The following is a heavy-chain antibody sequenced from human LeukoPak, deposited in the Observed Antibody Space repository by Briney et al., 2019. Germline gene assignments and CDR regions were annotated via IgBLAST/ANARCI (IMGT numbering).Heavy chain of an antibody. V-gene: IGHV3-23*01. D-gene: IGHD6-6*01. Sequence: GGSLRLSCAASGFTFSSYAMSWVRQAPGKGLEWVSVISGSGGSTYYEDSVKGRFTISRDNSKNTLYLQMNSLRAEDTAVYYCAKSDSSSLRFFDYWGQGTLVTVSS. CDR3: AKSDSSSLRFFDY. CDR2: ISGSGGST. J-gene: IGHJ4*02. CDR1: GFTFSSYA.